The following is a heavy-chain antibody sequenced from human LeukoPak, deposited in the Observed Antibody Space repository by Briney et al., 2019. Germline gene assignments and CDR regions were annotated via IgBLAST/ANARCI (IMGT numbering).Heavy chain of an antibody. D-gene: IGHD2-21*01. J-gene: IGHJ4*02. CDR2: IYSGGST. CDR3: ARNLVVGGYVDY. CDR1: GFTVSSNY. V-gene: IGHV3-66*01. Sequence: GGSLRLSFAASGFTVSSNYMSWVRQAPGKGLEWVSVIYSGGSTYYADSVKGRFTISRDNSKNTLYLQMNSLRAEDTAVYYCARNLVVGGYVDYWGQGTLVTVSS.